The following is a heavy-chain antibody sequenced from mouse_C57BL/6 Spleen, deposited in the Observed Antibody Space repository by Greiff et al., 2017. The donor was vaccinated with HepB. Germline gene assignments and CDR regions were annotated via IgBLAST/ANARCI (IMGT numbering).Heavy chain of an antibody. J-gene: IGHJ4*01. D-gene: IGHD1-1*01. CDR1: GYSIPSGYY. CDR2: ISYDGSN. Sequence: EVQLKESGPGLVKPSQSLSLTCSVTGYSIPSGYYWNWIRQFPGNKLEWMGYISYDGSNNYNPSLKNRISITRDTSKNQFFLKLNSVTTEDTATYYCARGEYYGSRAMDYWGQGTSVTVSS. CDR3: ARGEYYGSRAMDY. V-gene: IGHV3-6*01.